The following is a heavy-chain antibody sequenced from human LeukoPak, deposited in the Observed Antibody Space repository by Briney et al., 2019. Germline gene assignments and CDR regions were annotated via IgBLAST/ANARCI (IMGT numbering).Heavy chain of an antibody. CDR3: AKKGVPTTLED. CDR2: ISYDGNKK. CDR1: GFTFSTYG. J-gene: IGHJ4*02. Sequence: GTSLRLSCAASGFTFSTYGMNWVRQAPGKGLEWVAIISYDGNKKYYADSMRGRFTISRDNSRNTLYLQISSLRDDDTAVYYCAKKGVPTTLEDWGQGTLVTVSS. D-gene: IGHD1-1*01. V-gene: IGHV3-30*18.